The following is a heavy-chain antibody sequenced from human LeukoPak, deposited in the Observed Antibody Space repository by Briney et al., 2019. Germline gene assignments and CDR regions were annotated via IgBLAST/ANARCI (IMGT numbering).Heavy chain of an antibody. CDR2: IYYSGGT. CDR3: ARVRDCSSTSCYPLDAFDI. Sequence: SETLSLTCTVPGGSISSFYWSWIRQPPGKGLEWIGYIYYSGGTNYNPSLKNRVTMSVDTSKNQFSLKLSSVTAADTAVYYCARVRDCSSTSCYPLDAFDIWGQGTMVTVSS. D-gene: IGHD2-2*01. V-gene: IGHV4-59*01. CDR1: GGSISSFY. J-gene: IGHJ3*02.